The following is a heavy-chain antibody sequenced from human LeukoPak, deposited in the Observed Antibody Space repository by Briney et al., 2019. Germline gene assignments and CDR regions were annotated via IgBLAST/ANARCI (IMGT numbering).Heavy chain of an antibody. V-gene: IGHV3-21*04. J-gene: IGHJ5*01. Sequence: PGGSLRLSCAASGFTFSSYSMNWVRQAPGKGLEWVSSISSSSSYIYYADSVKGRFTISRDNSKNTLYLQMNSLRAEDTAVYYCAKDDNWLQFESWGQGTLVAVSS. CDR2: ISSSSSYI. CDR1: GFTFSSYS. CDR3: AKDDNWLQFES. D-gene: IGHD5-24*01.